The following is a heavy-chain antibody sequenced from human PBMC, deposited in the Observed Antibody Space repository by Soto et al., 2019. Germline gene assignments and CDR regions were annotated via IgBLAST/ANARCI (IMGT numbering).Heavy chain of an antibody. CDR1: GGSISSGGYY. Sequence: QVQLQESGPGLVKPSQTLSLTCTVSGGSISSGGYYWSWIRQHPGKGLEWIGYIYYSGSTDYNPSLKSQVTISVNTSKNQFSLKLSSVTAADTAVYYCARDFTDSSGPTLGMGVWGQGTTVTVSS. J-gene: IGHJ6*02. CDR3: ARDFTDSSGPTLGMGV. CDR2: IYYSGST. D-gene: IGHD6-19*01. V-gene: IGHV4-31*01.